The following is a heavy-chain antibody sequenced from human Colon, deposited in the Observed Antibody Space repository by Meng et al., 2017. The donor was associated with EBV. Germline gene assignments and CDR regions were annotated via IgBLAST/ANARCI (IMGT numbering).Heavy chain of an antibody. J-gene: IGHJ4*02. CDR3: ARRPTGIDY. V-gene: IGHV4-34*12. CDR1: GGSRSGAY. Sequence: GPLQQWGAGLLKPSGTLSLTCAVNGGSRSGAYWNWIRQPPGKGLEWIGEIIHGGSPSYNPSLKSRVTISIDTSKNQLSLMLSSVTAADTAVYYCARRPTGIDYWGQGTLVTVSS. CDR2: IIHGGSP. D-gene: IGHD2-8*02.